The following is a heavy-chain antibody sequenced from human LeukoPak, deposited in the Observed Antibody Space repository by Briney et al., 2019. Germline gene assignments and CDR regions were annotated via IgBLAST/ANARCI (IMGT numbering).Heavy chain of an antibody. CDR3: ATVAVAGTSWVYFDY. CDR1: GYTLTELS. V-gene: IGHV1-24*01. Sequence: ASVKVSCKVSGYTLTELSMHWVRQAPGKGLEWMGGSDPEDGETIYAQKFQGRVTMTEDTSTDTAYMELSSLRSEDTAVYYCATVAVAGTSWVYFDYWGQGTLVTVSS. J-gene: IGHJ4*02. CDR2: SDPEDGET. D-gene: IGHD6-19*01.